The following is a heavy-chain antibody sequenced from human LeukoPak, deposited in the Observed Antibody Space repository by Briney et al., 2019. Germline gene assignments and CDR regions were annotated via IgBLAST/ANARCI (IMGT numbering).Heavy chain of an antibody. D-gene: IGHD3-9*01. J-gene: IGHJ4*02. Sequence: ASETLSLTCAVSGGSISSSNWWSWVRQPPGKGLEWIGEIYHSGSTNYNPSLKSRVTISVDKSKNQFSLKLSSVTAADTAVYYCARESARHYDILTGYHDYWGQGTLVTVSS. CDR2: IYHSGST. CDR1: GGSISSSNW. V-gene: IGHV4-4*02. CDR3: ARESARHYDILTGYHDY.